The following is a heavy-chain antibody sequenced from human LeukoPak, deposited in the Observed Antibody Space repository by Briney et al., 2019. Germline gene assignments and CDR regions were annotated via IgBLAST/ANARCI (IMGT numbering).Heavy chain of an antibody. V-gene: IGHV3-30*18. J-gene: IGHJ4*02. CDR2: ISYDGSHK. CDR3: AKGASSGSFDY. CDR1: GFTFSSYA. Sequence: PGSSLRLSCAASGFTFSSYAMHWVRQAPGKGLEWLAVISYDGSHKYADSVKGRFTISRDNSKNTLYLQMNSLRAEDTAVYYCAKGASSGSFDYWGQGTLVTVSS. D-gene: IGHD3-22*01.